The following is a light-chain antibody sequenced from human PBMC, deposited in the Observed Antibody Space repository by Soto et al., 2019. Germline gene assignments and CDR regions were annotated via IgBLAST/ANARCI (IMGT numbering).Light chain of an antibody. J-gene: IGKJ2*01. Sequence: DIPMTQSPSTLSASVGDRGTITCRASQSIGGWLAWYQQKPGKAPKLLIYGASTLESGVPSRFSGSGSGTDFTLIISNLQPDDFATYYCQQYTTYSYTFGQGTKLEIK. CDR1: QSIGGW. CDR3: QQYTTYSYT. CDR2: GAS. V-gene: IGKV1-5*01.